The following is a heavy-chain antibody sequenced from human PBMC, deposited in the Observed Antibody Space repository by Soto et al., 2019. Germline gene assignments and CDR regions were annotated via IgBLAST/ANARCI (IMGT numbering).Heavy chain of an antibody. V-gene: IGHV1-69*13. D-gene: IGHD2-2*02. Sequence: GASVKVSCKASGGTFSSYAISWVRQAPGQGLEWMGGIIPIFGTANYAQKFQGRVTITADESTSTAYMELSSLRSEDTAVYYCAGEAGVVPAAISWFDPWGQGTLVTVSS. CDR3: AGEAGVVPAAISWFDP. J-gene: IGHJ5*02. CDR1: GGTFSSYA. CDR2: IIPIFGTA.